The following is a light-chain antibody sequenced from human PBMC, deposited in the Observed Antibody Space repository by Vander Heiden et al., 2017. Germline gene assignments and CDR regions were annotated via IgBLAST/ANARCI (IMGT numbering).Light chain of an antibody. V-gene: IGKV2-40*01. CDR1: QSLLDSDNGNIY. Sequence: SVITHTPLSLPVTPGEPASISCKFSQSLLDSDNGNIYLDWFLLTPGLSQQLMFYTLTYRGSVVPDMCSGSGSPNDFTMKISRVEAEDVGVYYCMQRKEFPLTFGGGTQVDIK. CDR2: TLT. J-gene: IGKJ4*01. CDR3: MQRKEFPLT.